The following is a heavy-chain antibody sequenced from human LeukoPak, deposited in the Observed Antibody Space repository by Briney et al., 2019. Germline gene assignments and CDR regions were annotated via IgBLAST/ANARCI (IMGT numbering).Heavy chain of an antibody. Sequence: SVKVSCKASGGTLSNHAISWVRRAPGQGLEWMGGIIPLFGTANYAQKFRGRVTITTDESTTTTYMELTSLRSEDTAVYYCAREYTIPFDAFDMWGQGTMVTVSS. CDR1: GGTLSNHA. D-gene: IGHD3-3*01. CDR2: IIPLFGTA. V-gene: IGHV1-69*05. CDR3: AREYTIPFDAFDM. J-gene: IGHJ3*02.